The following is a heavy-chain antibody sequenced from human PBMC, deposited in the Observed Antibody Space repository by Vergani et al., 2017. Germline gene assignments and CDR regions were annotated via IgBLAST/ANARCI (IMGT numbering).Heavy chain of an antibody. J-gene: IGHJ4*02. V-gene: IGHV5-51*01. Sequence: EVELVQSGPEMRKPGESLKISCKGSEYSFGKYWIGWVGQMPGKGLEWMGIIYPADSDTRYSPSFQGQVTISADKSISTAFLQWDSLKASDTALYYCARHTTYTDSWGQGTLVTVSS. CDR3: ARHTTYTDS. D-gene: IGHD1-1*01. CDR1: EYSFGKYW. CDR2: IYPADSDT.